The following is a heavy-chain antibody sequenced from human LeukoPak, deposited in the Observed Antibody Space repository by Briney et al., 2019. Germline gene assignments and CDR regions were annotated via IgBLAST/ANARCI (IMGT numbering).Heavy chain of an antibody. D-gene: IGHD6-19*01. CDR1: GYTFTSFG. CDR3: VSHYSSGHVTYYFDY. CDR2: ISLYNRKT. V-gene: IGHV1-18*01. J-gene: IGHJ4*02. Sequence: AAVKVSCTASGYTFTSFGISWVRQAPGQGLEWLGWISLYNRKTNYAQRLQDRVTVTTDTATSTVYMELASLRSEDTARYYCVSHYSSGHVTYYFDYWGQGTLVTVSS.